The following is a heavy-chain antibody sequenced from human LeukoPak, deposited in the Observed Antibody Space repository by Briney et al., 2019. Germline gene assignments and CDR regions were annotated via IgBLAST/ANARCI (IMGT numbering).Heavy chain of an antibody. D-gene: IGHD3-22*01. CDR2: ISSSGSTI. Sequence: PGGSLRLSCAASGFTFSSYEMNWVRQAPGKRLEWVSYISSSGSTIYYADSVKGRFTISRDNAKNSLYLQMNSLRAEDTAVYYCARDYYDSSGYYYYYYYMDVWGKGTTVTVSS. V-gene: IGHV3-48*03. CDR3: ARDYYDSSGYYYYYYYMDV. CDR1: GFTFSSYE. J-gene: IGHJ6*03.